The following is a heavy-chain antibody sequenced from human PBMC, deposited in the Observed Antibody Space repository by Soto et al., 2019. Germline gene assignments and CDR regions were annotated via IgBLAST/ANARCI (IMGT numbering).Heavy chain of an antibody. Sequence: ASVKVSCKASGGTFSSYAISWVRQAPGQGLEWMGGIIPIFGTANYAQKFQGRVTITADESTSTAYMELSSLRSEDTAVYYCARENPMKPGGSDYYYYGMDVWGQGTTVTVSS. J-gene: IGHJ6*02. CDR3: ARENPMKPGGSDYYYYGMDV. V-gene: IGHV1-69*13. D-gene: IGHD3-10*01. CDR1: GGTFSSYA. CDR2: IIPIFGTA.